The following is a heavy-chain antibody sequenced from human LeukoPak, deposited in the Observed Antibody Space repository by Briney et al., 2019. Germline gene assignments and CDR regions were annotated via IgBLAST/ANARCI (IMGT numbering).Heavy chain of an antibody. CDR3: ARITISETDY. J-gene: IGHJ4*02. CDR1: GYSISSGYD. D-gene: IGHD3-3*01. Sequence: AETLSLTCTVSGYSISSGYDWGWIRQPPGKGLEWIGSIYHSGSTYYNPSLKSRVTISVDTSKNQFSLKLSSVTAADTAVYYCARITISETDYWGQGTLVTVSS. V-gene: IGHV4-38-2*02. CDR2: IYHSGST.